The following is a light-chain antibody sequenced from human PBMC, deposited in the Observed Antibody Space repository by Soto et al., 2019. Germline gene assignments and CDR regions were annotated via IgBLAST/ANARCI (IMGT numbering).Light chain of an antibody. V-gene: IGKV2-28*01. J-gene: IGKJ2*01. CDR1: QSLLHTNGYNY. CDR3: MQALQTPRT. CDR2: LGS. Sequence: DIVMTQSPLSLTVTPGESASISCWSSQSLLHTNGYNYFDWYLQKPGQSPQLLIYLGSNRASGVPDRFSGRGSGTYFTLRISRVEADDVGVYYCMQALQTPRTFGQGTKLEIK.